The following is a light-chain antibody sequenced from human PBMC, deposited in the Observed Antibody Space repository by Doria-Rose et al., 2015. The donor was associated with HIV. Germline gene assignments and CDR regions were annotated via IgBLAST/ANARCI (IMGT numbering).Light chain of an antibody. J-gene: IGLJ1*01. CDR1: KLGDKY. V-gene: IGLV3-1*01. CDR3: QAWDSSLGV. CDR2: QDS. Sequence: LTQLPSVSVSPGQTASITCSGDKLGDKYACWYQQKPGQSPVLVIYQDSKRPSGIPERFSGSNSGNTATLTISGTQAMDEADYYCQAWDSSLGVFGTGTKVTVL.